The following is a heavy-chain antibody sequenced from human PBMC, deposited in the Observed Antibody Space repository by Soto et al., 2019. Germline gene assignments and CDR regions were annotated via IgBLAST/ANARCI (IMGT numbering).Heavy chain of an antibody. CDR3: ARFGIPSRPIGGLASLTQGDAFDI. V-gene: IGHV1-2*02. CDR1: GYTFNGYY. CDR2: INANSGGT. Sequence: QVQLVQSGAEVKKPGASVKVSCKASGYTFNGYYLHWVRLAPGQGLESMGWINANSGGTNYAQKLQGRVTMTRDTSISTAYMELSILRADDTSVYSSARFGIPSRPIGGLASLTQGDAFDIWGQGSMVTVSS. D-gene: IGHD6-6*01. J-gene: IGHJ3*02.